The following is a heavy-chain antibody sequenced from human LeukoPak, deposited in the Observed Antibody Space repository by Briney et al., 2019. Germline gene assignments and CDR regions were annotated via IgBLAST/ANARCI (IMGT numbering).Heavy chain of an antibody. V-gene: IGHV3-66*01. CDR1: GFTVSRNY. CDR3: AKDLRGNRDY. D-gene: IGHD4-23*01. CDR2: IYSSGTT. J-gene: IGHJ4*02. Sequence: GGSLRLSCAASGFTVSRNYMTWVRQAPGKGLEWVSTIYSSGTTYYADSVKGRFTISRDNAKNTLYLQMNSLRAEDTAVYYCAKDLRGNRDYWGQGTLVTVSS.